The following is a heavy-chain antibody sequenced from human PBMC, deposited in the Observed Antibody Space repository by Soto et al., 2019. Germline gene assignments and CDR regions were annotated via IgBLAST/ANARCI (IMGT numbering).Heavy chain of an antibody. CDR2: IYYSGTT. V-gene: IGHV4-39*01. CDR3: AAPYRHFDF. J-gene: IGHJ4*02. CDR1: GGSINSGGHY. D-gene: IGHD3-16*02. Sequence: QLQLQESGPGLVKPSETLSLTCSVSGGSINSGGHYWGWIRQPPGKGLEWIASIYYSGTTYYNPSLKSRVTISVQDSKSQFSLKLTSLTATDTAVYYCAAPYRHFDFWGQGILVTVSS.